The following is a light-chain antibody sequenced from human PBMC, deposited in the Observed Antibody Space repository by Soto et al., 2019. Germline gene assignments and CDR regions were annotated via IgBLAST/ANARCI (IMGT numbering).Light chain of an antibody. CDR3: TPALKTPPT. CDR2: LGS. J-gene: IGKJ1*01. CDR1: QILPEKKRNNL. Sequence: DIVLTQSPLSLTVTPGEPASISCRSVQILPEKKRNNLLDWYLQKPGQPPQLLIYLGSNRASGVPDRFSGRGSGTDFTLKIRRVQAEDVGVDDCTPALKTPPTFGQGTKV. V-gene: IGKV2-28*01.